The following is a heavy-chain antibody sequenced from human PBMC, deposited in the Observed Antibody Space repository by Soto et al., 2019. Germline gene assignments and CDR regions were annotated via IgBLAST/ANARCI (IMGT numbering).Heavy chain of an antibody. Sequence: QVQLQQWGAGLLKPSETLSLTCAVYGGSFSGYYWSWIRQPPGKGLEWIRAINHSGSTNYNPSLKSRVTISVDTSKNQFSLNLSSVTAADTAEYYCARGGGSSWYSGGYFDLWGRGTLVTVSS. CDR3: ARGGGSSWYSGGYFDL. D-gene: IGHD6-13*01. J-gene: IGHJ2*01. V-gene: IGHV4-34*01. CDR1: GGSFSGYY. CDR2: INHSGST.